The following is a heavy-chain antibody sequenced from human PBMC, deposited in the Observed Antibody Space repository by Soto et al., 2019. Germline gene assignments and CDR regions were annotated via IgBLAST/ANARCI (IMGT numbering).Heavy chain of an antibody. V-gene: IGHV4-28*01. CDR3: ARREMKGAIDN. D-gene: IGHD1-26*01. J-gene: IGHJ4*02. CDR2: IYYSGTT. CDR1: GYSISSSNW. Sequence: PSDTLSLTCAVYGYSISSSNWWGWIRQPPGKGLEWIGYIYYSGTTYYNPSLKSRVTMSVDTSKNQFSLKLTSVTAVDTAVYYCARREMKGAIDNWGQETLVTVSA.